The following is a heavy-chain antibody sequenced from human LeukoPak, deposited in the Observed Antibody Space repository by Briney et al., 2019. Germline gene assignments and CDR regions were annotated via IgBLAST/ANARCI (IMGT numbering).Heavy chain of an antibody. CDR3: ARVQLAGVRAYNWFDP. V-gene: IGHV4-4*02. CDR2: IYHSGST. Sequence: SETLSLTCAVSGGSISSSNWWSWVRQPPGKGLEWIGEIYHSGSTNYNPSLKSRVTISVDKSKNQFSLKLSSVTAADTAVYYCARVQLAGVRAYNWFDPWGQGTLVTVSS. CDR1: GGSISSSNW. J-gene: IGHJ5*02. D-gene: IGHD1-1*01.